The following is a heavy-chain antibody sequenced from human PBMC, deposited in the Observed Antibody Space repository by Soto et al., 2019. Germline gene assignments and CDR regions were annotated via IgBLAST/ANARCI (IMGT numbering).Heavy chain of an antibody. Sequence: ESGGGLVHPGGSLRLSCAASGFSFSTSQMDWVRQAPGKGLEWVSYINDYSRAIFYADSVKGRFTISRDNAKNLLFLQMNILRGEDTAVYYCAKDLTGYSMDVGGQGTTVTVSS. V-gene: IGHV3-48*03. CDR1: GFSFSTSQ. CDR2: INDYSRAI. J-gene: IGHJ6*02. CDR3: AKDLTGYSMDV. D-gene: IGHD2-21*01.